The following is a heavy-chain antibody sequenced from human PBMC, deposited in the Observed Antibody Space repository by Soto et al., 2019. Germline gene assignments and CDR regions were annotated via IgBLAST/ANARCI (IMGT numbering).Heavy chain of an antibody. D-gene: IGHD1-26*01. CDR2: VKTTSERGTT. Sequence: GGSLRLSCEASGFSFSDAWMSWVRQIPGRGLEWVGRVKTTSERGTTNYAAPVMGRFTVSRDDSKNTLYLQMDALRAEDTAIYYCTTAGTRVGYTGSYWGQGTQVTV. CDR1: GFSFSDAW. J-gene: IGHJ4*02. V-gene: IGHV3-15*06. CDR3: TTAGTRVGYTGSY.